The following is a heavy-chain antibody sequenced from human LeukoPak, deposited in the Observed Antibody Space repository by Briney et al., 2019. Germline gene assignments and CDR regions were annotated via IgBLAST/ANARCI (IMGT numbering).Heavy chain of an antibody. CDR3: ARRLRYFDWVHFDY. J-gene: IGHJ4*02. V-gene: IGHV4-34*01. CDR2: INHSGST. Sequence: KSSETLSLTCAVYGGSFSGYYWSWIRQPPGKGLEWIGEINHSGSTNYNPSLKSRVTISVDTSKNQFSLKLSSVTAADTAVYYCARRLRYFDWVHFDYWGQGTPVTVSS. CDR1: GGSFSGYY. D-gene: IGHD3-9*01.